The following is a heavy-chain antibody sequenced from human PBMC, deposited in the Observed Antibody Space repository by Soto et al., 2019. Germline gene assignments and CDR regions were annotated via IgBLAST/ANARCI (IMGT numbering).Heavy chain of an antibody. CDR2: ISYDGSKE. D-gene: IGHD5-18*01. CDR3: AKDLRLWSKDYYYYGMDV. Sequence: QVQLVESGGGVVQPGRSLRLSCAASGFTFSSYGMHWVRQAPGKGLEWVAVISYDGSKEFYADSVKGRFTISRDNSKNSLYLQMTSLRAEHTSVYYCAKDLRLWSKDYYYYGMDVWGQGTTVTVSS. V-gene: IGHV3-30*18. J-gene: IGHJ6*02. CDR1: GFTFSSYG.